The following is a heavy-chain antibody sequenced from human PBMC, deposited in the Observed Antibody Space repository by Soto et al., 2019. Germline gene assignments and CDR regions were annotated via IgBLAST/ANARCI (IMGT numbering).Heavy chain of an antibody. Sequence: QVQLQESGPGLVKPSETLSLTCTVSGGSISSYYWSWIRQPPGKGLEWIGYIYYSGSTNYNPSLKCRVTISVDTSKNQFSLKLSSVTAADTAVYYCARAPYSGYDWYYFDYWGQGTLVTVSS. CDR2: IYYSGST. J-gene: IGHJ4*02. D-gene: IGHD5-12*01. CDR3: ARAPYSGYDWYYFDY. CDR1: GGSISSYY. V-gene: IGHV4-59*01.